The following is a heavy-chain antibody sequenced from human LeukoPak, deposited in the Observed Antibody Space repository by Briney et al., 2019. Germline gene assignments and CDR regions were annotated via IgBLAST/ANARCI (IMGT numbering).Heavy chain of an antibody. CDR2: IYTSGST. D-gene: IGHD4-17*01. V-gene: IGHV4-4*07. J-gene: IGHJ5*02. CDR3: ARSSLTTVTSSWFDP. CDR1: GGSISSYY. Sequence: SETLPLICTVSGGSISSYYWSWIRQPAGKGLEWIGRIYTSGSTNYNPSLKSRVTISVDKSKNQFSLKLSSVTAADTAVYYCARSSLTTVTSSWFDPWGHGTLVTVSS.